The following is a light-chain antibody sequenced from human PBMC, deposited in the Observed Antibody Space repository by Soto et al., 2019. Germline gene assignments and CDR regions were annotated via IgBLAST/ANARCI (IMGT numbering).Light chain of an antibody. CDR3: QQYNNWLRT. CDR2: GAS. J-gene: IGKJ1*01. Sequence: ETLMTQSPATLSVSPGESATLSCRASQSVSSNLAWYQQKPGQAPRLLIFGASTRATGIPAKFSGSGSGTEFTLTISSLQSEDSAVYYCQQYNNWLRTFGQGTKV. V-gene: IGKV3-15*01. CDR1: QSVSSN.